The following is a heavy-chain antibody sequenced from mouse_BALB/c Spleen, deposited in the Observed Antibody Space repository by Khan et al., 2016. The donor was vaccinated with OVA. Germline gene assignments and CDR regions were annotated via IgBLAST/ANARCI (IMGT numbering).Heavy chain of an antibody. D-gene: IGHD2-2*01. CDR3: TRYGYVAWFTY. Sequence: VQLKQSGPELMKPGTSVKISCKASGYSFTTYYIHWVIQSHGKSLEWIGYIDPFSGDTSYNQKFKGKATLAVDKSSSTAYIHLSNLTSEDSAVYYCTRYGYVAWFTYWGQGTLVTVSA. J-gene: IGHJ3*01. CDR1: GYSFTTYY. CDR2: IDPFSGDT. V-gene: IGHV1S135*01.